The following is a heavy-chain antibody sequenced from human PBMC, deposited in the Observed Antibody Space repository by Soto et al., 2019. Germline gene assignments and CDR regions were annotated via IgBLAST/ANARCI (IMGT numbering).Heavy chain of an antibody. J-gene: IGHJ4*02. CDR2: ISGSGGST. CDR1: GFTFSSYA. Sequence: EVQLLESGGGLVQPGGSLRLSCAASGFTFSSYAMSWVRQAPGKGLEWVSAISGSGGSTYYADSVKGRFTISRDNSKNTLYLQMNSLRAEDTAVYYCAKDPLLRYFDRPQNDDYWGQGTLVTVSS. CDR3: AKDPLLRYFDRPQNDDY. V-gene: IGHV3-23*01. D-gene: IGHD3-9*01.